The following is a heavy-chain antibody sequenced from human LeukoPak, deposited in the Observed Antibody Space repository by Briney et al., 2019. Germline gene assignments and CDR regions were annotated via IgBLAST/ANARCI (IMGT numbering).Heavy chain of an antibody. CDR3: ARDPPPLYSSGWFWPDDY. J-gene: IGHJ4*02. Sequence: PSETLSLTCTVSGGSISSSSYYWGWIRQPPGKGLEWIGSIYYSGSTYYNPSLKSRVTISVDTSKNQFSLKLSSVTAADTAVYYCARDPPPLYSSGWFWPDDYWGQGTLVTVSS. V-gene: IGHV4-39*07. CDR1: GGSISSSSYY. D-gene: IGHD6-19*01. CDR2: IYYSGST.